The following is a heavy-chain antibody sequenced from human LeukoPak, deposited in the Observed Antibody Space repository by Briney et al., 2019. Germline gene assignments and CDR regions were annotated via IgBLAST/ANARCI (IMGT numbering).Heavy chain of an antibody. CDR3: ARANIVGATTPAGDFQH. CDR1: GFTFSTYG. Sequence: PGRSLRLSCAASGFTFSTYGLHWVRQAPGKGLEWVAVILYDGSNKYYADSVKGRFTISRDNSKNTLYLEMNSLRAEDTAVYYCARANIVGATTPAGDFQHWGQGTLVTVSS. D-gene: IGHD1-26*01. J-gene: IGHJ1*01. V-gene: IGHV3-30-3*01. CDR2: ILYDGSNK.